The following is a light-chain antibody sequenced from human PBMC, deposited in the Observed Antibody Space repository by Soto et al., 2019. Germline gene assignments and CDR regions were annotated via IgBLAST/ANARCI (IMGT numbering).Light chain of an antibody. CDR1: QSVSSSS. V-gene: IGKV3-20*01. CDR2: GAS. J-gene: IGKJ5*01. CDR3: QHYGSTSII. Sequence: EIVLPQSPGTLSLSPGESVTLSCRASQSVSSSSLGWYQQKLGQAPRLLMYGASSRATGIPDRFSGSGSGTDFTLTVSRLEPEDFAVYYCQHYGSTSIIFGQGTRPEIK.